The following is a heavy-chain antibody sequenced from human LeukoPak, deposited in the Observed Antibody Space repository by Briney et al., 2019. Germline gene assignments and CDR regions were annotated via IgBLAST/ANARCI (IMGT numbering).Heavy chain of an antibody. J-gene: IGHJ4*02. CDR1: GFTFSSYW. CDR2: INSDGSTT. Sequence: GGSLRLSCAASGFTFSSYWMHWVRQAPGKGLVWVSRINSDGSTTTYADSVKGRFTISRDNAKNTLYLQMNSLRAEDTAVYYCARGRGSGASDYWGQGTLVTVSS. CDR3: ARGRGSGASDY. V-gene: IGHV3-74*01. D-gene: IGHD6-19*01.